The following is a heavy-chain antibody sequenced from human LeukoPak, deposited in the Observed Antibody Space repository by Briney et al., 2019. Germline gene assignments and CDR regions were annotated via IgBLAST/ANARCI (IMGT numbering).Heavy chain of an antibody. V-gene: IGHV4-39*07. D-gene: IGHD6-13*01. CDR2: INHSGST. CDR3: ARVEQQLVPVYFDY. CDR1: GGSISSSSYY. Sequence: SETLSLTCTVSGGSISSSSYYWGWIRQPPGKGLEWIGEINHSGSTNYNPSLKSRVTISVDTSKNQFSLKLSSVTAADTAVYYCARVEQQLVPVYFDYWGQGTLVTVSS. J-gene: IGHJ4*02.